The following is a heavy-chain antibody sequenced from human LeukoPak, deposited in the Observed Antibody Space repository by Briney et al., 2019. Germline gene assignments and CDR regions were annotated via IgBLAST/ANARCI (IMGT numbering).Heavy chain of an antibody. D-gene: IGHD6-13*01. CDR3: ARDGSNEGSSWIEYSQH. CDR1: GGSISSGGYY. CDR2: IYYSGST. Sequence: SETLSLTCTVSGGSISSGGYYWSWIRQHPGKGLEWIGYIYYSGSTYYNPSLKSRVTISVDTSKNQFSLKLSSVTAADTAVYYCARDGSNEGSSWIEYSQHWGQGTLVTVSS. J-gene: IGHJ1*01. V-gene: IGHV4-31*03.